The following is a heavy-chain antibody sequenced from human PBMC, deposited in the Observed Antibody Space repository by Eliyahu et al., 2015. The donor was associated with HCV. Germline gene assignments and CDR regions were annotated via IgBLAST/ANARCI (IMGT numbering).Heavy chain of an antibody. D-gene: IGHD6-19*01. CDR2: XHYSGST. CDR3: ASGGGGIAVAGTGGWFDP. CDR1: GGSIXPYX. J-gene: IGHJ5*02. Sequence: QVQLQESGPGLVKPSETLSLTCTVSGGSIXPYXWSWIRQPPGKGLXWXGYXHYSGSTNYNPXLKSRVTISLDTSKNQFSLXLTSVTAADTAVYYCASGGGGIAVAGTGGWFDPWGQGTLVTVSS. V-gene: IGHV4-59*01.